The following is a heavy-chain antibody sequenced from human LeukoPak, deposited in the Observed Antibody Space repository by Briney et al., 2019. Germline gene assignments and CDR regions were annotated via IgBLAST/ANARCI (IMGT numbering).Heavy chain of an antibody. CDR2: ISYDGNNK. D-gene: IGHD3-3*01. Sequence: PGGSLTLSCAASGFTFRSYALHWVRQAPGKGLEWVAVISYDGNNKYYADSVKGRFTISRDNSENTLNLQMNSLRAEDTAVYYCARGVSYDFWSGTGYWGQGTQVTVSS. J-gene: IGHJ4*02. CDR3: ARGVSYDFWSGTGY. V-gene: IGHV3-30-3*01. CDR1: GFTFRSYA.